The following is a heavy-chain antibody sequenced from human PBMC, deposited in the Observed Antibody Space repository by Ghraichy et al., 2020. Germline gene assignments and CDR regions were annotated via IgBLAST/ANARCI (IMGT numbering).Heavy chain of an antibody. D-gene: IGHD3-22*01. V-gene: IGHV2-5*02. Sequence: SGPTLVKRTETLTLTCTVSGFALSTTGRGVGWIRQPPGKALEWLALIYWDDDKRYSPSLNNRLTITKVNSKNQVVLTLTYMDRVDTATYYCAHFQYYFDSTSYQPDFWGQGVLVTVSS. CDR1: GFALSTTGRG. CDR3: AHFQYYFDSTSYQPDF. J-gene: IGHJ4*02. CDR2: IYWDDDK.